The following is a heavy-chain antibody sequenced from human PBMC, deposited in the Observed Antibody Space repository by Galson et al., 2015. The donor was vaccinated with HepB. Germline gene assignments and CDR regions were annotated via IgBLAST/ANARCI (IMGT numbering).Heavy chain of an antibody. J-gene: IGHJ4*02. CDR2: IRSKANSYAT. D-gene: IGHD1-26*01. CDR1: VFTFSGSA. CDR3: TLLGATGGY. V-gene: IGHV3-73*01. Sequence: SLRLSCAASVFTFSGSAMHWVRQASGKGLEWVGRIRSKANSYATAYAASVKGRFTISRDDSKNTAYLQMNSLKTEDTAVYYCTLLGATGGYWGQGTLVTVSS.